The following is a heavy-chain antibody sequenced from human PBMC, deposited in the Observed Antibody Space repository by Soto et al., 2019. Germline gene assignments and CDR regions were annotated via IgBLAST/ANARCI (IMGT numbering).Heavy chain of an antibody. CDR1: DFNFISFP. Sequence: GLPLRLSCGGSDFNFISFPMNWVRQTQGKGLEWVSAISGTYDMTYSENSVTGRFNISRDNSKNTLYMQVRSLRVEDTAIFYCGKYRCGATTVASIIWGRRILVTV. CDR3: GKYRCGATTVASII. D-gene: IGHD4-4*01. J-gene: IGHJ1*01. CDR2: ISGTYDMT. V-gene: IGHV3-23*01.